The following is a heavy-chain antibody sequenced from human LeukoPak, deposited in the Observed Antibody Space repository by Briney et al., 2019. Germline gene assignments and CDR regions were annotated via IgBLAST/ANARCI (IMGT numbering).Heavy chain of an antibody. CDR2: INSDGSST. J-gene: IGHJ6*03. Sequence: PGGSLRLSCAASGFTFSSYSMNWVRQAPGKGLVWVSRINSDGSSTSYADSVKGRFTISRDNAKNTLYLQMNSLRAEDTAVYYCARAIHGSGSYYYYYYYMDVWGKGTTVTISS. V-gene: IGHV3-74*01. CDR3: ARAIHGSGSYYYYYYYMDV. CDR1: GFTFSSYS. D-gene: IGHD3-10*01.